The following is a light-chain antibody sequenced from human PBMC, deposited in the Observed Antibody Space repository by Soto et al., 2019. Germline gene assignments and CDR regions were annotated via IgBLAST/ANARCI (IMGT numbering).Light chain of an antibody. V-gene: IGLV2-8*01. J-gene: IGLJ2*01. CDR1: SSDIGGYNY. CDR3: ASYAVSSVV. Sequence: QSALTQPPSASGSPGQSGTISCTGTSSDIGGYNYISWYQQHPGKAPKLMIYEVSKRPSGVPDRFSASKSGNTASLTVSGLQAEDEADYYCASYAVSSVVFGGGTKVTVL. CDR2: EVS.